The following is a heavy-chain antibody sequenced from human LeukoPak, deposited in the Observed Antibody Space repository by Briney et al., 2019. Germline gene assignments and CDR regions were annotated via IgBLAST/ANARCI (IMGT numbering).Heavy chain of an antibody. CDR3: GRGGGGTELYYFDY. D-gene: IGHD3-16*01. Sequence: SGTLSLTCAVSGGSISSSNWWSWVRQPPGKGLEWIGEIYHSGSTNYNPSLKSRVTTSVDKSKNQFSLNLRSVTASDTGVYFRGRGGGGTELYYFDYWGQGTLVTVSS. V-gene: IGHV4-4*02. J-gene: IGHJ4*02. CDR2: IYHSGST. CDR1: GGSISSSNW.